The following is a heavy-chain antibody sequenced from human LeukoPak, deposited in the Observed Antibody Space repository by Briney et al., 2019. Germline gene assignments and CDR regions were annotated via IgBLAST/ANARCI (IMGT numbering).Heavy chain of an antibody. CDR1: GYTFTSYY. J-gene: IGHJ4*02. CDR2: INPGGGST. Sequence: ASVKVSCKASGYTFTSYYMHWVRQAPGQGLEWMGIINPGGGSTSYAQKFQGRVTMTRDMSTSTVYMELSSLRSEDTAVYYCARSITIFGVVIPDYFDYWGQGTLVTVSS. CDR3: ARSITIFGVVIPDYFDY. V-gene: IGHV1-46*01. D-gene: IGHD3-3*01.